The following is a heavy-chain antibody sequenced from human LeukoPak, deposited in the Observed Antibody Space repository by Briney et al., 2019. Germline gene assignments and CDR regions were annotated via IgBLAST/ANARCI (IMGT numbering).Heavy chain of an antibody. CDR1: GFTFSSYG. V-gene: IGHV3-23*01. D-gene: IGHD2-2*01. CDR3: ARESGSGTRLIDY. CDR2: IGPSGGTT. Sequence: GGSLRLSCAASGFTFSSYGVNWVAQGPGKGLEWVSVIGPSGGTTYYADSVKGRVTISRDNSKDTLYLQMDSLRVEDTAVYYCARESGSGTRLIDYWGQGTPVTVSS. J-gene: IGHJ4*02.